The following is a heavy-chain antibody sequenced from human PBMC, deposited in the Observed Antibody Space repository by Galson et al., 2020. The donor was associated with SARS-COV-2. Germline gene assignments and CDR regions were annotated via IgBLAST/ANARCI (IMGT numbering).Heavy chain of an antibody. V-gene: IGHV4-59*02. CDR1: GGFASSYY. J-gene: IGHJ6*02. Sequence: SETLSLTCNVSGGFASSYYWNWMRQPPGKGLEWIGYIYYSGSTNYNPSLKSRVTISVDTSKNQFSLKLRSVTAADTAVYYCARVGRWDYGMDVWGQGTTVIVSS. CDR2: IYYSGST. CDR3: ARVGRWDYGMDV.